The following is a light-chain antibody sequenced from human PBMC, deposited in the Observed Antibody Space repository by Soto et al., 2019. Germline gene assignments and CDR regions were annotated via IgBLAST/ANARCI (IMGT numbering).Light chain of an antibody. CDR3: QQHSNWPLT. CDR1: QTGRNN. CDR2: DAS. V-gene: IGKV3-11*01. J-gene: IGKJ4*01. Sequence: EIVLTQSPATLSLSPGERATLSCRASQTGRNNLAWYQHRPGQAPRLLIYDASSRATVIPARFSGSGSGTDFTLTISSLEPEDFAVYYCQQHSNWPLTFGGGTKVEIK.